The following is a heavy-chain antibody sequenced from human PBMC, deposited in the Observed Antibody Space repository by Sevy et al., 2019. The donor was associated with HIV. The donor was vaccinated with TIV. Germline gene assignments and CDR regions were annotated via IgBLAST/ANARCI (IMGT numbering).Heavy chain of an antibody. Sequence: GGSLRLSCSASGFTFSSYTMIWVRQAPGRGLEWVSASSGTGSYIYYADSVKDRFTISRDNAKNLLYLQMNSLRAEDTAVYYCATDHGYCSGGSCYSGGYWGQGTLVTVSS. J-gene: IGHJ4*02. V-gene: IGHV3-21*06. CDR1: GFTFSSYT. CDR3: ATDHGYCSGGSCYSGGY. D-gene: IGHD2-15*01. CDR2: SSGTGSYI.